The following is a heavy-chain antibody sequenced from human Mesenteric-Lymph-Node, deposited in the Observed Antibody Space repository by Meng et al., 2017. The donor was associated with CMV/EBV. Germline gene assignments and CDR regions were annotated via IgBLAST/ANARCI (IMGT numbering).Heavy chain of an antibody. CDR2: INHSGST. J-gene: IGHJ4*02. V-gene: IGHV4-34*01. CDR1: GGSFSGYY. D-gene: IGHD3-9*01. Sequence: QVQLHHGGAGLLKPSATLSVTCAVYGGSFSGYYWNWIRQSPEKGLEWIGEINHSGSTTYNPSFTSRIIISVDTSTNQISLNMSSVTAADTAVYYCARGSSYDILTGYFDYWGQGALVTVSS. CDR3: ARGSSYDILTGYFDY.